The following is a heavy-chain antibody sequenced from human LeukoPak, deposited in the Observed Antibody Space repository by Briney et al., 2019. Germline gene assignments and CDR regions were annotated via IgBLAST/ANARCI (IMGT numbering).Heavy chain of an antibody. Sequence: PSETLSLTCTVSGGSISSYYWSWIRQPAGKGLEWIGRIYTSGSTNYNPSLKSRVTMSVDTSKNQFSLKLSSVTAADTAVYYCARGSSSSWYSQPFDYWGQGTLVTVSS. CDR2: IYTSGST. CDR1: GGSISSYY. CDR3: ARGSSSSWYSQPFDY. V-gene: IGHV4-4*07. J-gene: IGHJ4*02. D-gene: IGHD2-2*01.